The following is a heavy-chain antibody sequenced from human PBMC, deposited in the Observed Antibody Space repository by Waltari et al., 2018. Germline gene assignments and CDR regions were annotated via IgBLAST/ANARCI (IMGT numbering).Heavy chain of an antibody. Sequence: QVQLQQSGPGLVRPSQTLTLTCAISGDSVSSNTAAWNWIRQYPSRGLEWLGRTYYRSKWSNDYALSVNSRRTINPDTSQNQFSLQLKSVTPEDTAVYYCARSPRVYGGYDRHYFYYYGMDVWGQGTTVTVSS. CDR1: GDSVSSNTAA. D-gene: IGHD5-12*01. J-gene: IGHJ6*02. CDR3: ARSPRVYGGYDRHYFYYYGMDV. CDR2: TYYRSKWSN. V-gene: IGHV6-1*01.